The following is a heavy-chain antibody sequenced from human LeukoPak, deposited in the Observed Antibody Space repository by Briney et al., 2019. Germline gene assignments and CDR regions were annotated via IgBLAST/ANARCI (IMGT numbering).Heavy chain of an antibody. CDR1: GFTFRHFW. CDR2: IKEDGTAN. Sequence: GGSLRLSCAASGFTFRHFWVAWVRQAPGKGLEWVAHIKEDGTANYYVDSVKGRFTISNADGKNSLSLQMTSLRVEATAVYYCVRGGWALDYWGQGTLVTVSS. J-gene: IGHJ4*02. D-gene: IGHD1-26*01. V-gene: IGHV3-7*01. CDR3: VRGGWALDY.